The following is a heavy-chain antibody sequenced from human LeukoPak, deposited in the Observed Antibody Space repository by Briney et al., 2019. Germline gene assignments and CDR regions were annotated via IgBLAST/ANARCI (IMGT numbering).Heavy chain of an antibody. V-gene: IGHV4-39*01. CDR3: ARPGGFSSWLRY. J-gene: IGHJ4*02. Sequence: SETLSLTCAVSGGSISSNSYYWGWIRQPPGKGLEWIGSIYYSGSTYYNPSLKSRVTISVDTSKNQFSLKLSSVTAADTAVYYCARPGGFSSWLRYWGQGTLVTVSS. D-gene: IGHD6-19*01. CDR1: GGSISSNSYY. CDR2: IYYSGST.